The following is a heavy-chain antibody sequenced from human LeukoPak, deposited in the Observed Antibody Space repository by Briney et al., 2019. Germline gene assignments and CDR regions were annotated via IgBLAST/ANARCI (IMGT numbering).Heavy chain of an antibody. D-gene: IGHD2-15*01. Sequence: GESLKISCKGSGYSFTTYWISWVRQKPGKGLEWMGRIDPSDSYTNYSPSFQGHVTISADKFISTAYLQWSSLKASDTAMYYCARLPAYCNGGSCDPDWFDPWGQGTLVTVSS. CDR1: GYSFTTYW. CDR3: ARLPAYCNGGSCDPDWFDP. J-gene: IGHJ5*02. V-gene: IGHV5-10-1*01. CDR2: IDPSDSYT.